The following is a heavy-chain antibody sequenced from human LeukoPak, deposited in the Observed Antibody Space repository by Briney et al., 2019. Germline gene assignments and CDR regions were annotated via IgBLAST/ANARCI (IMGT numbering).Heavy chain of an antibody. Sequence: PGGTLRLSCAASGFTFSRHGMNWVRQAPGKGLEGVAVISYDGSNKYYADSVKGRFTISRDNSKNTLYLQMNSLRSEDTAVYYCAKLNNAGYCTDGVCDYWGQGTLVTVSS. CDR1: GFTFSRHG. CDR2: ISYDGSNK. V-gene: IGHV3-30*18. J-gene: IGHJ4*02. CDR3: AKLNNAGYCTDGVCDY. D-gene: IGHD2-8*01.